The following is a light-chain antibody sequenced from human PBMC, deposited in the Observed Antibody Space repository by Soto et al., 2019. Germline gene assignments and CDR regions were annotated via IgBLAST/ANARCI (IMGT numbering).Light chain of an antibody. CDR2: GAS. CDR3: QQYGSSSLT. V-gene: IGKV3-20*01. CDR1: QSVSSSY. J-gene: IGKJ4*01. Sequence: EIVLTQSPGTLSLSPGERATLSCRASQSVSSSYLGWYQQKVGQAPGLLIHGASSRATGIPDRFSGSGSGTDFTLTISRLEPEDFAVYYCQQYGSSSLTFGGGTKVEIK.